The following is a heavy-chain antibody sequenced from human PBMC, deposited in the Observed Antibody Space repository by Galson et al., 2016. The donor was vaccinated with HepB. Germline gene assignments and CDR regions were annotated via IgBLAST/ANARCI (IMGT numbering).Heavy chain of an antibody. CDR3: ARELLVVGAGDP. V-gene: IGHV3-48*02. Sequence: SLRLSCAGSGFSFSGYSMNWVRQAPGKGLEWVSYISSRGDTVYYADSVKGRFTISRDNGVNSLYLQMNSLRDKDTAVYYCARELLVVGAGDPWGQGTQVTISS. D-gene: IGHD2-15*01. CDR1: GFSFSGYS. J-gene: IGHJ5*02. CDR2: ISSRGDTV.